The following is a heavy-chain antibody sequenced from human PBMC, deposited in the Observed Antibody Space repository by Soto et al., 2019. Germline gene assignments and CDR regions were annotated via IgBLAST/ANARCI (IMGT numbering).Heavy chain of an antibody. CDR3: AVVAARPLVFDY. CDR2: IYYSGST. J-gene: IGHJ4*02. D-gene: IGHD6-6*01. CDR1: GGSISSGGYY. V-gene: IGHV4-31*03. Sequence: QVQLQESGPGLVKPSQTLSLTCTVSGGSISSGGYYWSWIRPHPGKGLEWIGYIYYSGSTAYNPSLKSRVIISADTSANLCSLKLSSVTSADTAVYCCAVVAARPLVFDYWGQGTQVTVSS.